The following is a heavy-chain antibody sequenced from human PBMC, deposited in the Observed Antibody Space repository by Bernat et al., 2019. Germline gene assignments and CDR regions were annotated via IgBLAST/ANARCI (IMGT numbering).Heavy chain of an antibody. V-gene: IGHV3-23*01. CDR2: FGGTGGST. CDR1: GFTFSTYA. Sequence: EVQLLESGGGLVQPGGSLRLSCAASGFTFSTYAMSWVRQAPGKGLEWVSAFGGTGGSTYYADSVKGRFTISRDNSKNTLYMQMKSLRAEDTAVYYCAKAGGSLAYNPYFDNWGRGTLVTVSS. J-gene: IGHJ4*02. CDR3: AKAGGSLAYNPYFDN. D-gene: IGHD5-24*01.